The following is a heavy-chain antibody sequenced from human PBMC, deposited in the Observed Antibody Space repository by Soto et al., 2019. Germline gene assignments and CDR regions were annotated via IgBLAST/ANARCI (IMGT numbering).Heavy chain of an antibody. CDR2: IYWDDDK. J-gene: IGHJ4*02. CDR3: AQRVRCSTSCYAYFDY. Sequence: QITLKESGPTLVKPTQTLTLTCTFSGFSLSTSGVGVGWIRQPPGKALEWLALIYWDDDKRYSPSLKSRLTITKDNSKNQVVLTMTNMDPVDTATYYCAQRVRCSTSCYAYFDYWGQGTLVTVSS. CDR1: GFSLSTSGVG. V-gene: IGHV2-5*02. D-gene: IGHD2-2*01.